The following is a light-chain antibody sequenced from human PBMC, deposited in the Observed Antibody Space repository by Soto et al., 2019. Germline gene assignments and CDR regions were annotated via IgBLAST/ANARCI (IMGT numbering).Light chain of an antibody. Sequence: QSVLTQPASVSGSPGQSIAISCTGSGSDVGGYNYVSWYQQHPGKAPKLMIYGVNNRPSGVSNRFSGSKSGNTASLTISGLQADDEADYYCSSYTTSSALQVFGTGTKVTVL. CDR2: GVN. V-gene: IGLV2-14*01. J-gene: IGLJ1*01. CDR3: SSYTTSSALQV. CDR1: GSDVGGYNY.